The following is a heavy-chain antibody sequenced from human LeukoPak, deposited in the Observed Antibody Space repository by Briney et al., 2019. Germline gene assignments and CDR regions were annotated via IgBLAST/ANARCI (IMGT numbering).Heavy chain of an antibody. V-gene: IGHV1-2*02. Sequence: ASVKVSCKASGYTFTGYYMHWVRQAPGQGLEWMGWINPNSGGTNYAQKFQGRVTMTRDTSISTAYMELSRLRSGDTAVYYCARDSIKEWFGELGGPGAYGMDVWGQGTTVTVSS. CDR1: GYTFTGYY. CDR2: INPNSGGT. J-gene: IGHJ6*02. D-gene: IGHD3-10*01. CDR3: ARDSIKEWFGELGGPGAYGMDV.